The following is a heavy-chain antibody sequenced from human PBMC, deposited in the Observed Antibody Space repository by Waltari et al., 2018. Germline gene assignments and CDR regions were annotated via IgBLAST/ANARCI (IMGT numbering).Heavy chain of an antibody. V-gene: IGHV3-21*01. D-gene: IGHD3-16*01. Sequence: QLVDSGGGLVKPGGSLRLSCAASGFISSSYSMHWVRQAPGKGLEWVSSISNSGSFVYYGDSVKGRFTISRDNAKNSLSLQMNNLRVEDTAVYYCTRGVRLEAAWVSYNWFDTWGQGTLVTVSS. CDR3: TRGVRLEAAWVSYNWFDT. J-gene: IGHJ5*02. CDR2: ISNSGSFV. CDR1: GFISSSYS.